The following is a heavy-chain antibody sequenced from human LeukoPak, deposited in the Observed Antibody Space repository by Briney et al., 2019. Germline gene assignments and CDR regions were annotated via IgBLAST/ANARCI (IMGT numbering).Heavy chain of an antibody. CDR2: IYHSGST. CDR1: GGSISSSNW. D-gene: IGHD6-19*01. CDR3: ARGLRYSSGWYFY. V-gene: IGHV4-4*02. J-gene: IGHJ4*02. Sequence: SETLSLTCAVSGGSISSSNWWSWVRQPPGKGLEWIGEIYHSGSTNYNPSLKSRVTISVDKSKNQFSLKLSSVTAADTAVYYCARGLRYSSGWYFYWGQGTLVTVSS.